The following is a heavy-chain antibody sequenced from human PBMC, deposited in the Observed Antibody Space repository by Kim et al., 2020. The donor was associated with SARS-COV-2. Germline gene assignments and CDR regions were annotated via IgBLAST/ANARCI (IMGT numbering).Heavy chain of an antibody. V-gene: IGHV3-7*01. CDR2: IKQDGTEK. CDR1: GFTLKTYW. D-gene: IGHD6-13*01. CDR3: ARETGTWYIHYFGY. J-gene: IGHJ4*02. Sequence: GGSLRHSCAASGFTLKTYWMSWVRQAPGKGLEWVASIKQDGTEKYYVDSVKGRFTISRDNAKNSLYLQMSSLRAEDTAMYFCARETGTWYIHYFGYWGQGMLVTVSS.